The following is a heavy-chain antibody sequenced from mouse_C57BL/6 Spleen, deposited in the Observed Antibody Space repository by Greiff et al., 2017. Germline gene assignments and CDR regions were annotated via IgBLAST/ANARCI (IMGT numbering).Heavy chain of an antibody. D-gene: IGHD1-1*01. J-gene: IGHJ3*01. V-gene: IGHV1-18*01. CDR1: GYTFTDYN. CDR3: ARPYYYGSLAWFAY. Sequence: VQLQQSGPELVKPGASVKIPCKASGYTFTDYNMDWVKQSHGKSLEWIGDINPNNGGTIYNQKFKGKATLTVDKSSSTAYMELRSLTSEDTAVYYCARPYYYGSLAWFAYWGQGTLVTVSA. CDR2: INPNNGGT.